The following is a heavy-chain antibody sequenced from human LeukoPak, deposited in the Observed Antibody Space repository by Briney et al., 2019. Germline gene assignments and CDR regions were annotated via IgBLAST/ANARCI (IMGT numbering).Heavy chain of an antibody. Sequence: GGSLRLSCAASGFTFSSNYMSWVRQAPGKGLEWVSVIYSGGSTYYADSVKGRFTISRDNSKNTLYLQMNSLRAEDTAVYYCASTHIALQDYCSGGSCYEYYFDYWGQGTLVTVSS. CDR3: ASTHIALQDYCSGGSCYEYYFDY. CDR2: IYSGGST. J-gene: IGHJ4*02. D-gene: IGHD2-15*01. V-gene: IGHV3-53*01. CDR1: GFTFSSNY.